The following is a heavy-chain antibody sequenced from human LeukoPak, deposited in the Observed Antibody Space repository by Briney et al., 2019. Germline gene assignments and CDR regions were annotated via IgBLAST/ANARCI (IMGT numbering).Heavy chain of an antibody. V-gene: IGHV3-23*01. CDR2: ISASGGST. D-gene: IGHD4-17*01. CDR1: RFTFTSYV. CDR3: AKDDYGDPDYYYYGMDV. Sequence: GGSLRLSCAASRFTFTSYVMTWVRQAPGKGLEWVSGISASGGSTFYADSVKGRFTISRDNSKNTLYLQMNSLRAEDTAVYHCAKDDYGDPDYYYYGMDVWGQGTTVTVSS. J-gene: IGHJ6*02.